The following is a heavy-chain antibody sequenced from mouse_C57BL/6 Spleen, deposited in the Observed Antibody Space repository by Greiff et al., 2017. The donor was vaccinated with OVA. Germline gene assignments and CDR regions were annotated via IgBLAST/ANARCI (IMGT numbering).Heavy chain of an antibody. CDR1: GYPFTRSW. Sequence: QVQLQQPGAELVRPGSSVKLSCKASGYPFTRSWLPWLTQRPIQGLAWIGNIYPSDSKPHYPQKFKDTATLTVDKSSSTAYMQLSSLTSEDSAVYYCARSTVVAPDYWGQGTTLTVSS. V-gene: IGHV1-52*01. CDR2: IYPSDSKP. D-gene: IGHD1-1*01. CDR3: ARSTVVAPDY. J-gene: IGHJ2*01.